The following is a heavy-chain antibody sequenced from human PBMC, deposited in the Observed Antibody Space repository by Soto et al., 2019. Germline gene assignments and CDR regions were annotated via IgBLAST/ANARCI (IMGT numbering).Heavy chain of an antibody. CDR3: ARAGGTTVTGLWHFDS. J-gene: IGHJ4*02. CDR2: IWYDGTQK. V-gene: IGHV3-33*01. D-gene: IGHD4-17*01. CDR1: GFTFNTYS. Sequence: QVQLEESGGGVVQPGRSLRLSCEASGFTFNTYSMHWFRQPPGKVLEWLAAIWYDGTQKYYADSVKGRFIISRDNSKKTLYLEMNSLRAEDTAVYYCARAGGTTVTGLWHFDSWGQGTLVTVSS.